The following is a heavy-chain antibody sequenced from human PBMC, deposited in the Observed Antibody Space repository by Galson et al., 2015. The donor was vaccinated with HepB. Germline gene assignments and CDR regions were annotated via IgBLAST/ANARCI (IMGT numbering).Heavy chain of an antibody. CDR1: GFTFSSYG. V-gene: IGHV3-33*01. D-gene: IGHD2-15*01. Sequence: SLRLSCAASGFTFSSYGMHWVRQAPGKGLEWVAVIWYDGSNKYYADSVKGRFTISRDNSKNTLYLQMNSLRAEDTAVYYCARELYVVVVAAPDIWGQGTMVTVSS. J-gene: IGHJ3*02. CDR3: ARELYVVVVAAPDI. CDR2: IWYDGSNK.